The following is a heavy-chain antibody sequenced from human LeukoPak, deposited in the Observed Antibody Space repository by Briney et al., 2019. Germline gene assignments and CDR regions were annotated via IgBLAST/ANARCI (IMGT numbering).Heavy chain of an antibody. D-gene: IGHD6-25*01. CDR3: AREAAGQWFDP. CDR2: IYHSGSI. CDR1: GDSISSSNW. J-gene: IGHJ5*02. V-gene: IGHV4-4*02. Sequence: SGTLSLTCAVSGDSISSSNWWSWVRQPPGTGLEWIGEIYHSGSINYNPSLKSRVTMSLDKSKNLFSLSLTSVTAADTAVYYCAREAAGQWFDPWGQGTLVTVSS.